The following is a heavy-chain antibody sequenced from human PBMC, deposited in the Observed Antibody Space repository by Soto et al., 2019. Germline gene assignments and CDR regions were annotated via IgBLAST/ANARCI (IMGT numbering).Heavy chain of an antibody. D-gene: IGHD6-6*01. J-gene: IGHJ4*02. CDR3: ARQGGSSGIWYFDY. Sequence: QVQLVESGGGVVQPGRSLRLSCAASGFTFSGYAMHWVRQAPGKGLEWVAATSYDENYKYYADSVKGRLTISRDNSKNTLFLQMNSLRTEDTAVYYCARQGGSSGIWYFDYWGQGSLVTVSS. CDR1: GFTFSGYA. V-gene: IGHV3-30*04. CDR2: TSYDENYK.